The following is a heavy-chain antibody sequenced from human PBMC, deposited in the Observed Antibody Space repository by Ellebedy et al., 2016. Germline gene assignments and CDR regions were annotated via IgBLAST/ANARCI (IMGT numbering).Heavy chain of an antibody. D-gene: IGHD5-18*01. Sequence: GESLKISCAASGFTFSSYGMHWVRQAPGKGLEWVAVIWYDGSNKYYADSVKGRFTISRDNSKNTLYLQMNSLRAEDTAVYYCARDHVDTAAYFDYWGQGTLVTVSS. J-gene: IGHJ4*02. CDR3: ARDHVDTAAYFDY. V-gene: IGHV3-33*01. CDR1: GFTFSSYG. CDR2: IWYDGSNK.